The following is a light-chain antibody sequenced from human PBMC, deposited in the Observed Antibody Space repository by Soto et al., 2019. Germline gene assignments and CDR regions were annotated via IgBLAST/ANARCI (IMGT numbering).Light chain of an antibody. V-gene: IGKV1-39*01. CDR1: QSISSY. J-gene: IGKJ1*01. CDR3: QQSYSTPPT. CDR2: AAS. Sequence: DIQMTQSPSSLSASVGDRVTITCRASQSISSYLIWCQQKPGKAPKLLIYAASSLQSGVPSRFSGSGSGTDFTLTISSLQPEDFATYYCQQSYSTPPTFGQVTKVEIK.